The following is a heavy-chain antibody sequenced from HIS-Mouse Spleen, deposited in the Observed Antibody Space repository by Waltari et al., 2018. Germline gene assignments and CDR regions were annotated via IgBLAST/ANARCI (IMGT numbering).Heavy chain of an antibody. D-gene: IGHD2-21*02. Sequence: EVQLVESGGGLVQPGWSLKLSCAASGFTFSGPALSWVPQASGKGLEWVVRIRSKANSYATAYAASVKGRFTISRDDSKNTAYLQMNSLKTEDTAVYYCTRHASGVTGYFDYWGQGTLVTVSS. V-gene: IGHV3-73*02. CDR2: IRSKANSYAT. CDR1: GFTFSGPA. J-gene: IGHJ4*02. CDR3: TRHASGVTGYFDY.